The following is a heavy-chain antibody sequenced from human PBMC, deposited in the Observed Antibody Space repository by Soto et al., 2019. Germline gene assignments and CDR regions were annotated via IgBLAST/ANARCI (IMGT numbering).Heavy chain of an antibody. D-gene: IGHD6-6*01. CDR3: ARAIAARPGGWFDP. J-gene: IGHJ5*02. Sequence: GGSLRLSCAASGFTFSSYSMNWVRQAPGKGLEWVSSISSSSYIYYADSVKGRFTISRDNAKNSLYLQMNSLRAEDTAVYYCARAIAARPGGWFDPWGQGTLVTVSS. V-gene: IGHV3-21*01. CDR1: GFTFSSYS. CDR2: ISSSSYI.